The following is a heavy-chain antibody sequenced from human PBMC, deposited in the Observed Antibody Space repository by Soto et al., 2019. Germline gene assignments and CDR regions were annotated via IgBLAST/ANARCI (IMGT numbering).Heavy chain of an antibody. J-gene: IGHJ4*02. CDR2: IGTADDP. D-gene: IGHD3-10*01. CDR1: GFTFSNYD. CDR3: ARVRSGSYIFDY. V-gene: IGHV3-13*05. Sequence: EVQLVESGGGLVQPGESLRLSCAASGFTFSNYDMHWVRQATGKGLEWVSAIGTADDPHYPGSVKGRFTISSENAKNSLYLQMNSLRDGDTAVYYCARVRSGSYIFDYWGQGTLVTVSS.